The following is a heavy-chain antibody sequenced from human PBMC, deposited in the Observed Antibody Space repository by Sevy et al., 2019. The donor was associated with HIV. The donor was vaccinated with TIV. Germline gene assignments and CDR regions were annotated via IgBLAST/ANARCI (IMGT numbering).Heavy chain of an antibody. CDR3: TSYYDSSGYYYYYYGMDV. J-gene: IGHJ6*02. CDR1: GFTFGDYA. CDR2: IRSKAYGGTT. D-gene: IGHD3-22*01. V-gene: IGHV3-49*03. Sequence: GGSLRLSCTASGFTFGDYAMSWFRQAPGKGLEWVGFIRSKAYGGTTEYAASVKVRFTISRDDSKSIAYLQMNSLKTEDTAVYYCTSYYDSSGYYYYYYGMDVWGQGTTVTVSS.